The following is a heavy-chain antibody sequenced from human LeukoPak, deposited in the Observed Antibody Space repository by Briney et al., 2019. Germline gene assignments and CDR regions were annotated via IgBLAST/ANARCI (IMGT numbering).Heavy chain of an antibody. V-gene: IGHV1-46*01. Sequence: GASVKVSCKASGYTFTDYYIQWVRQAPGQGLEWMGIIVPTDGITTYAQNFQGRVTMTRDTSTSTVYMELSSLRSDDTAVYYCARRGGLCSTTRCSNYFGLDVWGQGTTVTVSS. CDR1: GYTFTDYY. J-gene: IGHJ6*02. D-gene: IGHD2-2*01. CDR2: IVPTDGIT. CDR3: ARRGGLCSTTRCSNYFGLDV.